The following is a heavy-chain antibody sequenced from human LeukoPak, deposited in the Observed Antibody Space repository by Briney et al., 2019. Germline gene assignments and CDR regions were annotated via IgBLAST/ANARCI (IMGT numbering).Heavy chain of an antibody. V-gene: IGHV4-4*09. D-gene: IGHD6-13*01. J-gene: IGHJ6*03. CDR3: ARSTAYSSPPYYYYYYMDV. Sequence: PSETLSLTCTVSGGSISSYYWSWIRQPPGKGLEWIGYIYTSGSTNYNPSLKSRVTISVDTSKNQFSLKLSSVTAADTAVYYCARSTAYSSPPYYYYYYMDVWGKGTTVTVSS. CDR2: IYTSGST. CDR1: GGSISSYY.